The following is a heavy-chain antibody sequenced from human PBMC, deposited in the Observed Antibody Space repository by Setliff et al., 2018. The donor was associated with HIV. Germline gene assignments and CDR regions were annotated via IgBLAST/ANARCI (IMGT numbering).Heavy chain of an antibody. CDR3: ARETYYYDSIGYWRSDAFDV. CDR1: GGSISTYY. V-gene: IGHV4-59*12. D-gene: IGHD3-22*01. J-gene: IGHJ3*01. CDR2: IYYSGST. Sequence: KSSETLSLTCTVSGGSISTYYWNWIRQPPGKGLEWIGYIYYSGSTNYNPSLKSRVTISVDTSKNQFSLRLSSVTAADTAVYYCARETYYYDSIGYWRSDAFDVWGQGTMVTVSS.